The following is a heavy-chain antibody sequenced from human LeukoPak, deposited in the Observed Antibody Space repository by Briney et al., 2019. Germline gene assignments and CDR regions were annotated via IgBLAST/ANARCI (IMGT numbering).Heavy chain of an antibody. CDR3: AKSKVYRDGYAYYFDY. V-gene: IGHV3-23*01. D-gene: IGHD5-24*01. CDR1: GFTFSSYA. CDR2: ISGSGGST. Sequence: GGSVRLSCAASGFTFSSYAMSWVRQAPGKGLEWVSAISGSGGSTYYADSVKGRFTISRDNSKNTLYLQMNGLRAEDTAVYYCAKSKVYRDGYAYYFDYWGQGTLVTVSS. J-gene: IGHJ4*02.